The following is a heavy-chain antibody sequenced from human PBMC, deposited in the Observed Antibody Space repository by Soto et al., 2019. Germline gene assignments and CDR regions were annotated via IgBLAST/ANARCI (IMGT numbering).Heavy chain of an antibody. V-gene: IGHV4-59*01. CDR2: LYYGRST. J-gene: IGHJ4*02. CDR1: GDSISSYY. Sequence: QVQLQESGPGLVKPSETLSLTCAVSGDSISSYYCMWIRQPPGKGLESIGYLYYGRSTNYNPSLQSRVTLSVDTSTNQCSLTLSSMTAADTAVYYCALRSMAVVPEYWGKGTLVTVSS. CDR3: ALRSMAVVPEY. D-gene: IGHD3-22*01.